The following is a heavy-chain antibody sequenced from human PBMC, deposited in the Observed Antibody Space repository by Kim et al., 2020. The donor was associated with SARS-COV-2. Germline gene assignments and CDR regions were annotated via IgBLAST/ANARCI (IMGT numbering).Heavy chain of an antibody. CDR3: ARVEMATPESHSDAFDI. CDR1: GGSISSSSYY. D-gene: IGHD5-12*01. V-gene: IGHV4-39*07. J-gene: IGHJ3*02. Sequence: SETLSLTCTVSGGSISSSSYYWGWIRQPPGKGLEWIGSIYYSGSTYYNPSLKSRVTISVDTSKNQFSLKLSSVTAADTAVYYCARVEMATPESHSDAFDIWGQGTMVTVSS. CDR2: IYYSGST.